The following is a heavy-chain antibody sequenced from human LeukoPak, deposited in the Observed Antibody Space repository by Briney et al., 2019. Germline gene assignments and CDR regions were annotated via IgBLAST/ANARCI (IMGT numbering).Heavy chain of an antibody. J-gene: IGHJ5*02. CDR2: IIPIFGTA. D-gene: IGHD5-24*01. Sequence: ASVKVSCKASGYTFTSYDINWVRQATGQGLEWMGGIIPIFGTANYAQKFQGRVTITADKSTSTAYMELSSLRSEDTAVYYCARDLRWLQFENWFDPWGQGTLVTVSS. V-gene: IGHV1-69*06. CDR3: ARDLRWLQFENWFDP. CDR1: GYTFTSYD.